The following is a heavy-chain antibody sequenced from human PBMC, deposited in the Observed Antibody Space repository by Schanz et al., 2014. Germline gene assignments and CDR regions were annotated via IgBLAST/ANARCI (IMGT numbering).Heavy chain of an antibody. CDR3: AKGPYYYYYMDV. J-gene: IGHJ6*03. Sequence: EVQLLESGGGLVQPGGSLRLSCAASGFTFSSYAMSWVRQAPGKGLEWVSAISGSGGSTYYADSVKGRFTISRDNSKNTVYIQMNSLRAEDTAVYYCAKGPYYYYYMDVWGNGTTVTVSS. CDR2: ISGSGGST. V-gene: IGHV3-23*01. CDR1: GFTFSSYA.